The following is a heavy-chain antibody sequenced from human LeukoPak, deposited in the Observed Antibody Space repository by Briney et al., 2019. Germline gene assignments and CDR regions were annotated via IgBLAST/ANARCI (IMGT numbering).Heavy chain of an antibody. Sequence: GGSLRLSCAASGFNFSSYAMSWVRQAPGKGLEWVTGFTDSFSGSGGSTQYADSVKGRFTVSRDNSKNTLYLQMNSLRAEDTAVYYCAKGKINHEGAFDIWGQGTMVTVSS. J-gene: IGHJ3*02. CDR3: AKGKINHEGAFDI. CDR2: FTDSFSGSGGST. V-gene: IGHV3-23*01. CDR1: GFNFSSYA.